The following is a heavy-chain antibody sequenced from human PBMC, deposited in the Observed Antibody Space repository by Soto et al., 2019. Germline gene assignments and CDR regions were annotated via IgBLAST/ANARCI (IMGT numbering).Heavy chain of an antibody. D-gene: IGHD2-2*02. CDR1: GYSFTSYW. V-gene: IGHV5-51*01. CDR2: IYPGDSDT. CDR3: ARLGADCSSTSCYNYYYYYGMDV. Sequence: PGESLKVSCKGSGYSFTSYWIGWVRQMPGKGLEWMGIIYPGDSDTRYSPSFQGQVAISADKSISTAYLQWSSLKASDTAMYYCARLGADCSSTSCYNYYYYYGMDVWGQGTTVTVSS. J-gene: IGHJ6*02.